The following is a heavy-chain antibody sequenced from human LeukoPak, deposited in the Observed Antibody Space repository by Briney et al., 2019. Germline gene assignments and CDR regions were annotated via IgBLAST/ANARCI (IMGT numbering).Heavy chain of an antibody. J-gene: IGHJ4*02. CDR1: GGSFSGYY. V-gene: IGHV4-34*01. CDR2: INHSGST. CDR3: ARLIVSFGILDY. D-gene: IGHD3-10*01. Sequence: SETLSLTCAVYGGSFSGYYWSWIRQPPGKGLEWIGEINHSGSTNYNPSLKSRVTISVDTSKNQFSLKLSSVTAADTAVYYCARLIVSFGILDYWGQGTLVTVSS.